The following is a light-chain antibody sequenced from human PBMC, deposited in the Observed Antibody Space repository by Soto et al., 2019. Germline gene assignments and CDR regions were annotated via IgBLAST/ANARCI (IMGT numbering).Light chain of an antibody. CDR3: QHYNSYADA. Sequence: DIQMTQSPSTLPASVGDRATITCRARQTISSWLAWYQQKPWKAPKLLIYKASTLKSGGPSRFSGSGSGTEFTLTISSLQQDDCTTYYCQHYNSYADAVGQRTKVVLK. CDR2: KAS. J-gene: IGKJ1*01. V-gene: IGKV1-5*03. CDR1: QTISSW.